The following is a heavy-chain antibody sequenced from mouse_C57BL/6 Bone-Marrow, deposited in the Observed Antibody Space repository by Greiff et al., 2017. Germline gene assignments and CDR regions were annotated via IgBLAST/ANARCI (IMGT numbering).Heavy chain of an antibody. Sequence: EVKLMESGPGLVKPSQSLPLTCSVTGYSITSGYYWNWIRQFPGNKLEWMGYISYDGSNNYNPSLKNRISITRDPSKNQFFLKLNSVTTEDTATYYCARGNWDNYAMDYWGQGTSVTVSS. D-gene: IGHD4-1*01. J-gene: IGHJ4*01. V-gene: IGHV3-6*01. CDR1: GYSITSGYY. CDR2: ISYDGSN. CDR3: ARGNWDNYAMDY.